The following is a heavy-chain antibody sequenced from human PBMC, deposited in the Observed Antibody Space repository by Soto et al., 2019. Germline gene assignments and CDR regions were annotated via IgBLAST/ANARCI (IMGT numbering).Heavy chain of an antibody. V-gene: IGHV3-53*01. CDR2: IYSGGST. CDR3: ATHSSSHPKYYYYGMDV. CDR1: GFTVSSNY. J-gene: IGHJ6*02. D-gene: IGHD6-13*01. Sequence: GGSLRLSCAASGFTVSSNYMSWVRQAPGKGLEWVSVIYSGGSTYDADSVKGRFTISRDNSKNTLYLQMNSLRAEDTAVYYCATHSSSHPKYYYYGMDVWGQGTTVTVYS.